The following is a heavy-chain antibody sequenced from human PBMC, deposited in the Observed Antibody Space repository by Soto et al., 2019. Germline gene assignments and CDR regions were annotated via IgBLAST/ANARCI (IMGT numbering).Heavy chain of an antibody. CDR3: ARDTYDTTGYPLDS. D-gene: IGHD3-22*01. Sequence: ASVHLSFKPSGYTSTSYGISWVRQAPGQGLEWMGWISTFPRNTNYAQKFQGSVTMTTDTSTSTAYMELRSLTSDDTAIYYCARDTYDTTGYPLDSWGQGTMVTVSS. V-gene: IGHV1-18*04. CDR2: ISTFPRNT. CDR1: GYTSTSYG. J-gene: IGHJ4*02.